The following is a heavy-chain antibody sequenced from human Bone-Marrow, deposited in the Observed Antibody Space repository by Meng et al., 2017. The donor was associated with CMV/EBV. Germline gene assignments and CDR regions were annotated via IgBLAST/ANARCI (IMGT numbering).Heavy chain of an antibody. V-gene: IGHV1-69*05. CDR3: AREGRGHTYGFLLSYFDD. D-gene: IGHD5-18*01. CDR1: GYTFTGYY. CDR2: IVPVFGTA. J-gene: IGHJ4*02. Sequence: SVKVSCKASGYTFTGYYMHWVRQAPGQGLEWVGGIVPVFGTANYAQKLQGRVTITTDKSTSTVYMDLSSLRSEDTAVYYCAREGRGHTYGFLLSYFDDWGQGTLVTVSS.